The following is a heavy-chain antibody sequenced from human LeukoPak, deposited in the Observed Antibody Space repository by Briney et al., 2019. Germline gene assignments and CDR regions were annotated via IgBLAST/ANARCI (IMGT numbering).Heavy chain of an antibody. J-gene: IGHJ4*02. CDR3: ARGATYYDFWSGYYKGYYFDY. Sequence: SETLSLTCTVSGGSISSSSYYWGWIRQPPGKGLEWIGSIYYSGSTYYNPSLKSRVTISVDTSKNQFSLKLSSVTAADTAVYYCARGATYYDFWSGYYKGYYFDYWGQGTLVTVSS. V-gene: IGHV4-39*01. CDR1: GGSISSSSYY. CDR2: IYYSGST. D-gene: IGHD3-3*01.